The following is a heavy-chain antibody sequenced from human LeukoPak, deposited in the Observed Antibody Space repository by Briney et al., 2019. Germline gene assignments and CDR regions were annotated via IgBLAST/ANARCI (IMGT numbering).Heavy chain of an antibody. Sequence: PGRSLRPSCAASGFTFSSYGMHWVRQAPGKGLEWVAVIWYDGSNKYYADSVKGRFTISRDNSKNTLYLQMNSLRAEDTAVYYCAKLYYYGSGRVPLSDYWGQGTLVTVSS. CDR1: GFTFSSYG. CDR2: IWYDGSNK. D-gene: IGHD3-10*01. CDR3: AKLYYYGSGRVPLSDY. J-gene: IGHJ4*02. V-gene: IGHV3-33*06.